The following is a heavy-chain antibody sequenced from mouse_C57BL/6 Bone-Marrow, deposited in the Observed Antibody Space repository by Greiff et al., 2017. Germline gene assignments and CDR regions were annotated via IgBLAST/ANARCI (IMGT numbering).Heavy chain of an antibody. CDR3: ARYYYGYDEGFAD. Sequence: QVQLQQPGAELVKPGASVKLSCKASGYTFTSYWMHWVKQRPGQGLEWIGMIHPNSGSTNYNEKFKSKATLTVDKSSSTAYMQLSSLTSEDSAVYYCARYYYGYDEGFADWGQGTLVTVSA. CDR2: IHPNSGST. CDR1: GYTFTSYW. D-gene: IGHD2-2*01. V-gene: IGHV1-64*01. J-gene: IGHJ3*01.